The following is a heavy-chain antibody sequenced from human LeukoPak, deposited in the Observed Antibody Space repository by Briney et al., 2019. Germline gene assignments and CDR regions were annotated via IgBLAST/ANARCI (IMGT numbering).Heavy chain of an antibody. D-gene: IGHD3-10*01. Sequence: PSETLSLTCAVSGGSISSSNWWSWVRQPPGKGLEWIGEIYHGGSTNYNPSLKSRATISVDKSKNQFSLKLSSVTAADTAVYYCATTYVLLWFGESRGAFDIWGQGTMVTVSS. J-gene: IGHJ3*02. CDR3: ATTYVLLWFGESRGAFDI. CDR2: IYHGGST. V-gene: IGHV4-4*02. CDR1: GGSISSSNW.